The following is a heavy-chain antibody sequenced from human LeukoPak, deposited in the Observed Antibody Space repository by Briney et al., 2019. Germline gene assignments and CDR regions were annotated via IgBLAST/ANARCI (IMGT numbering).Heavy chain of an antibody. CDR3: AKDLVTGPHYYYYGMDV. J-gene: IGHJ6*02. CDR2: ISWYGGST. Sequence: GGSLRLSCVASGFPFDGSAMHWVRQTPGKGLEWVSLISWYGGSTYYADSVKGRFTISRDNSKNSLYLQMNSLRPDDTALYYCAKDLVTGPHYYYYGMDVWGQGTTVTGSS. D-gene: IGHD1-26*01. CDR1: GFPFDGSA. V-gene: IGHV3-43D*03.